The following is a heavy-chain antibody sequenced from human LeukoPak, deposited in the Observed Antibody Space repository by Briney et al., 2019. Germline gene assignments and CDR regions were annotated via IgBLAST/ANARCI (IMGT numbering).Heavy chain of an antibody. Sequence: GGSLRLSCAASGFTFSSYSMTWVRQAPGKGLEWVSSISSSSSYIYYADSVKGRFTISRDNAKNSLYLQMNSLRAEDTAVYYCASHYGGNSGSDYWGQGTLVTVSS. J-gene: IGHJ4*02. CDR3: ASHYGGNSGSDY. D-gene: IGHD4-23*01. CDR1: GFTFSSYS. V-gene: IGHV3-21*01. CDR2: ISSSSSYI.